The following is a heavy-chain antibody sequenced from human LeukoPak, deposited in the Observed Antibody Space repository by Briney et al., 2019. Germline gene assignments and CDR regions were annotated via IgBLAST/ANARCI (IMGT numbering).Heavy chain of an antibody. CDR2: INHSGST. Sequence: SETLSLICAVYGGSFSGYYWSWIRQPPGKGLEWIGEINHSGSTNYNPSLKSRVTISVDTSKNQFSLKLSSVTAADTAVYYCARGLSYCSSTSCYVAWGLRFDPWGQGTQVTVSS. CDR3: ARGLSYCSSTSCYVAWGLRFDP. J-gene: IGHJ5*02. CDR1: GGSFSGYY. D-gene: IGHD2-2*01. V-gene: IGHV4-34*01.